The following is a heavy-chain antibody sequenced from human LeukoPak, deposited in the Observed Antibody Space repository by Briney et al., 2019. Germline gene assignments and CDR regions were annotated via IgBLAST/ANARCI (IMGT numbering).Heavy chain of an antibody. D-gene: IGHD5-12*01. CDR3: ARDERYSGYDSGAFDI. J-gene: IGHJ3*02. V-gene: IGHV4-4*07. CDR1: GGSIRSYY. Sequence: SETLSLTCTVSGGSIRSYYWSWIRQPAGKGLEWIGRIYHSGSTNDNPSLKSRVTMSVDTSKNQFSLRLSSVTAADTAVYYCARDERYSGYDSGAFDIWGQGTMVTVSS. CDR2: IYHSGST.